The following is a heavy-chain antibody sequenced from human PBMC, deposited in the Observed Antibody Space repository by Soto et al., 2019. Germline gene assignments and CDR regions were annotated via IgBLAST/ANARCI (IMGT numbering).Heavy chain of an antibody. CDR2: IIPIFGTA. V-gene: IGHV1-69*13. CDR1: GGTFSSYA. Sequence: SVKVSCKASGGTFSSYAISWVRQAPGQGLEWMGGIIPIFGTANYAQKFQGRVTITADESTSTAYMELSSLRSEDTAVYYCARLRYNCNYSVREYMDDWCKGTTVTVSS. CDR3: ARLRYNCNYSVREYMDD. D-gene: IGHD1-7*01. J-gene: IGHJ6*03.